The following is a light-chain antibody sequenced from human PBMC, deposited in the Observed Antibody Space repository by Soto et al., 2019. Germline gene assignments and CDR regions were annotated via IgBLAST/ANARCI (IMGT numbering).Light chain of an antibody. Sequence: IVLTQSPGTLSLSPGKISTLSCRTSQSVSNTYLAWYQQRPGQAPRLLIYDASNRATGIPARFSGSGSATDFTLTISSLETEDFAVYYCQQRSNWHTITFGHGTRLEIK. CDR1: QSVSNTY. CDR3: QQRSNWHTIT. V-gene: IGKV3-11*01. J-gene: IGKJ5*01. CDR2: DAS.